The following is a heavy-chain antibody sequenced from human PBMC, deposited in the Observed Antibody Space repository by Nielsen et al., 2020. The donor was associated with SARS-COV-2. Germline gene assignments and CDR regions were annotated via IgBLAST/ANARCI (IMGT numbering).Heavy chain of an antibody. CDR3: ARDPAGVVPAAVDY. D-gene: IGHD2-2*01. CDR1: GYTFTNFG. Sequence: ASVKVSCKASGYTFTNFGVSWVRQAPGQGLEWMGRLSAYTYNTNYARKFQGRLTLTTDTSTRTAYMELRSLTSDDTAVYYCARDPAGVVPAAVDYWGQGTLVTVSS. V-gene: IGHV1-18*01. CDR2: LSAYTYNT. J-gene: IGHJ4*02.